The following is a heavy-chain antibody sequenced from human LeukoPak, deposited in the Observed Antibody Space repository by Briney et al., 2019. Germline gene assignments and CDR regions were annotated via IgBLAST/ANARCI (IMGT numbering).Heavy chain of an antibody. CDR2: IYSSGST. CDR1: SGSISSGTYY. D-gene: IGHD7-27*01. Sequence: SETLSLTCTVSSGSISSGTYYWSWIRQPAGKGLEWIGRIYSSGSTNYNPSLKSRVTISVDTSKNQFSLKLSSVTAADTAVYFCARGFRGDNFDYWGQGTLVTVSS. J-gene: IGHJ4*02. CDR3: ARGFRGDNFDY. V-gene: IGHV4-61*02.